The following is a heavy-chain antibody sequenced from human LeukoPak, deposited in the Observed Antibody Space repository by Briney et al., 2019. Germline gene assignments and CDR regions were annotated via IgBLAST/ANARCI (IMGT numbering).Heavy chain of an antibody. CDR1: GGSISSYY. CDR2: IYTSGST. Sequence: SETLSLTCTVSGGSISSYYWSWIRQPAGKGLEWIGRIYTSGSTNYNPSLKSRVTMSVDTSKNQFSLKLSSVTAADTAVYYCARSVYDILTQTYYYYYMDVWGKGTTVTISS. V-gene: IGHV4-4*07. D-gene: IGHD3-9*01. CDR3: ARSVYDILTQTYYYYYMDV. J-gene: IGHJ6*03.